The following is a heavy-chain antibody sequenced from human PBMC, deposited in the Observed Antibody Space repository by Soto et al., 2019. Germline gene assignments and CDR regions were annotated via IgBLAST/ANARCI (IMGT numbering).Heavy chain of an antibody. J-gene: IGHJ4*02. Sequence: QVQLQESGPGLVKPSETLSLTCTVSGGSISSYYWSWIRQPPGKGLEWIGYIYYSGSTNYNPSLQSRVTIAVDTSKNQFPLELSAVAAADTAGYYCARSLLGDSSGWYSFDYWGQGTLVTVSS. D-gene: IGHD6-19*01. CDR1: GGSISSYY. CDR2: IYYSGST. CDR3: ARSLLGDSSGWYSFDY. V-gene: IGHV4-59*01.